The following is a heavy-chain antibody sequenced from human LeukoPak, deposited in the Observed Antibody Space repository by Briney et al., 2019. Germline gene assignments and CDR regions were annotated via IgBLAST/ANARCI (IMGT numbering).Heavy chain of an antibody. CDR1: GFTFSSHG. CDR2: ISNDGINK. Sequence: GGSLRLSCAASGFTFSSHGMHWVRQAPGKGLEWVAVISNDGINKYYADSVKGRFTISRDNSKNTLYLQMNSLRVEDTAVYHCAKVLLYSGYVGPFDYRGQGTVVTVSS. D-gene: IGHD5-12*01. J-gene: IGHJ4*02. V-gene: IGHV3-30*18. CDR3: AKVLLYSGYVGPFDY.